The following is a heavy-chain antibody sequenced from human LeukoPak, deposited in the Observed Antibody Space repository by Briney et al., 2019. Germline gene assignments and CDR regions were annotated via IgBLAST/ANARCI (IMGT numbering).Heavy chain of an antibody. CDR3: ARGGMRRPYDC. CDR1: GFTVSNNY. V-gene: IGHV3-53*01. Sequence: GGSLRLSCAASGFTVSNNYMTWVRQAPGKGLEWVSSISVGDSTEHADSVQGRFTISRDNSKNTLFLQMNSLRVEDTAVYYCARGGMRRPYDCWGQGALVTVSS. CDR2: ISVGDST. J-gene: IGHJ4*02. D-gene: IGHD1-14*01.